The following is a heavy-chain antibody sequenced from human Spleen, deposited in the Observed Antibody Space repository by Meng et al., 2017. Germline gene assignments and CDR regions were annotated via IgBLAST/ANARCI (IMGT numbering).Heavy chain of an antibody. V-gene: IGHV3-23*01. D-gene: IGHD3-22*01. CDR3: TRSPIDKYDLSALPLDY. J-gene: IGHJ4*02. CDR2: ISDGGATT. CDR1: GFTFSTYA. Sequence: GESLKISCAASGFTFSTYAMSWVRQAPGKGLEWVSAISDGGATTYYADSVTGRFTFSRDNSKNTVFLQINSLRAEDTAVYYCTRSPIDKYDLSALPLDYWGQGTLVTVSS.